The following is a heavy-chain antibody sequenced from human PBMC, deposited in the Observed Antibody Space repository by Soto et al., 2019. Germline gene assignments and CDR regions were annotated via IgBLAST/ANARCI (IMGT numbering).Heavy chain of an antibody. J-gene: IGHJ6*02. CDR3: AKVSLGATTITDYYYYGLDV. D-gene: IGHD1-26*01. V-gene: IGHV3-23*01. CDR2: ISGGGGNT. Sequence: GSLRLSCAASGFTFSSYAMNWVRQAPGKGLEWVSAISGGGGNTYYADSVEGRVTISRDNSKNTLYLQMNSLRAEDTAVYYCAKVSLGATTITDYYYYGLDVWGQGTTVTVSS. CDR1: GFTFSSYA.